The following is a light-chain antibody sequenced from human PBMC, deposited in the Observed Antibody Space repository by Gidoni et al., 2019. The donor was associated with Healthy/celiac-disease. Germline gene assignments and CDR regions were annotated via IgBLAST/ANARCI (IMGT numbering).Light chain of an antibody. Sequence: VLTQSPGTLSLSPGERATLSCRASQSVSSSYLAWYQQKPGQAPRLLIYGASSRATGIPDRFSGSGSGTDVSLTISRLEPEDFAVYYWQQYGSSLMYTFGQGTKLEIK. CDR2: GAS. CDR1: QSVSSSY. CDR3: QQYGSSLMYT. V-gene: IGKV3-20*01. J-gene: IGKJ2*01.